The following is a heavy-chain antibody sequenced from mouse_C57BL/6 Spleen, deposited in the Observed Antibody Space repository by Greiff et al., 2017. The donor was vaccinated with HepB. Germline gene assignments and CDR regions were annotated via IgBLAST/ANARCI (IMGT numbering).Heavy chain of an antibody. CDR3: ARMESYSNYYAMDY. CDR2: IWSGGST. D-gene: IGHD2-5*01. V-gene: IGHV2-2*01. Sequence: VKLVESGPGLVQPSQSLSITCTVSGFSLTSYGVHWVRQSPGKGLEWLGVIWSGGSTDYNAAFISRLSISKDNSKSQVFFKMNSLQADDTAIYYCARMESYSNYYAMDYWGQGTSVTVSS. J-gene: IGHJ4*01. CDR1: GFSLTSYG.